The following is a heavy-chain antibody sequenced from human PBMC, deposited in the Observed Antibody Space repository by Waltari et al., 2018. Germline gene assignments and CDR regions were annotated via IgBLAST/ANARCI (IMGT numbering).Heavy chain of an antibody. CDR2: ISYDGSNK. CDR3: ARRGYCSGGSCYSKDSDAFDI. Sequence: QLQLQESGPRLVRPSETLSLTCTVSGGSISSTTYYWAWIRQTPGKGLEWVAVISYDGSNKYYADSVKGRFTISRDNSKNTLYLQMNSLRAEDTAVYYCARRGYCSGGSCYSKDSDAFDIWGQGTMVTVSS. J-gene: IGHJ3*02. V-gene: IGHV3-30-3*01. CDR1: GGSISSTTY. D-gene: IGHD2-15*01.